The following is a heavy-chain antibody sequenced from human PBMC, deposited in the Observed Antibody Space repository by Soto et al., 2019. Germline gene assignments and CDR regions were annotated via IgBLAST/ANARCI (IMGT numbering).Heavy chain of an antibody. D-gene: IGHD3-22*01. CDR2: INHSGST. J-gene: IGHJ4*02. V-gene: IGHV4-34*01. CDR3: ARDLRYYYDSSGLDY. CDR1: GGSFSGYY. Sequence: SETLSLTCAVYGGSFSGYYWSWIRQPPGKGLEWIGEINHSGSTNYNPSLKSRVTISVDTSKNQFSLKLSSVTAADTAVYYCARDLRYYYDSSGLDYWGQGTLVTVSS.